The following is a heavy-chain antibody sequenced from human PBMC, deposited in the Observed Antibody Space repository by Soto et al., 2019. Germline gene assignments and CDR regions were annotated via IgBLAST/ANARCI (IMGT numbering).Heavy chain of an antibody. CDR2: TYHSGNP. J-gene: IGHJ4*02. D-gene: IGHD3-22*01. Sequence: SDTLSLTCGVSGDTISTGGYSWAWIRQPPGKALEWIGHTYHSGNPYYNPSLKSRVIISVDRSKNQFSLKVSSVTAADTAVYYCTRSESGGYFHSKGWGQGTLVTVSS. CDR3: TRSESGGYFHSKG. V-gene: IGHV4-30-2*01. CDR1: GDTISTGGYS.